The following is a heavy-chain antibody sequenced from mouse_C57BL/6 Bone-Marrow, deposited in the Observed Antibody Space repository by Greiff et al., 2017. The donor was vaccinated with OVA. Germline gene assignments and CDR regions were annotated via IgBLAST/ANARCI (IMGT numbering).Heavy chain of an antibody. CDR3: ARERGDYGIAY. D-gene: IGHD2-4*01. J-gene: IGHJ3*01. Sequence: EVQLVESGGGLVKPGGSLKLSCEASGFTFSSYAMSWVRQTPEKRLEWVATISAGGSYTYYPDNVKGRFTISRDNAKNNLYLQMSHLKSEDTAMYYCARERGDYGIAYWGQGTLVTVSA. V-gene: IGHV5-4*01. CDR2: ISAGGSYT. CDR1: GFTFSSYA.